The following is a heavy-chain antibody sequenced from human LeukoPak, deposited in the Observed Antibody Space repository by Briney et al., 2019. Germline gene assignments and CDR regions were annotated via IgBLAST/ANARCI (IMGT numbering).Heavy chain of an antibody. Sequence: PGGSLRLSCAASGFTFSSYAMHWVRQAPGKGLEWVALISYDGSNKYYAGSVKGRFTISRDNSKNTLSLQMNSLRAEDTAVYYCASDGITISGVVQYYFDYWGQETLVTVSS. CDR3: ASDGITISGVVQYYFDY. CDR1: GFTFSSYA. D-gene: IGHD3-3*01. CDR2: ISYDGSNK. J-gene: IGHJ4*02. V-gene: IGHV3-30-3*01.